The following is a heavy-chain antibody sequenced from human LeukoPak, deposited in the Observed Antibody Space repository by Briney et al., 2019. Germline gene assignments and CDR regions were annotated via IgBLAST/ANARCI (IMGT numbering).Heavy chain of an antibody. CDR2: ISSFSSTI. D-gene: IGHD4/OR15-4a*01. J-gene: IGHJ4*02. Sequence: GGSLRLSCAASGFTFSSYSIQWVRQAPGKGLEWVSYISSFSSTIYYADSVKGRFTISRDNAKNSLYLQMNSLRDEDTAVYFCARGSYGAVDYWGQGTLVTISS. CDR1: GFTFSSYS. CDR3: ARGSYGAVDY. V-gene: IGHV3-48*02.